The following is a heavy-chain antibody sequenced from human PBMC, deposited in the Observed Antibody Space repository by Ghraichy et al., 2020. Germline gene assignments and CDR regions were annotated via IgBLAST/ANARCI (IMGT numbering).Heavy chain of an antibody. CDR2: ISGYTGNT. CDR1: GYTFISYD. CDR3: SRDLYRGSYHDY. D-gene: IGHD1-26*01. Sequence: ASVKVSCKTSGYTFISYDISWVRQAPGQGLEWMGWISGYTGNTKYAQKLQGRVTMTTDTSTNTAYMELRSLRSDDTAVYYWSRDLYRGSYHDYWGQGTLVTVSS. J-gene: IGHJ4*02. V-gene: IGHV1-18*01.